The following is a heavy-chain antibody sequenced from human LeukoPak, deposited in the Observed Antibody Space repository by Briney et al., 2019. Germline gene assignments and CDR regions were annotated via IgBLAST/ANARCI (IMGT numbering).Heavy chain of an antibody. CDR3: TRGGPIVVVVAATEFDP. CDR1: GFTFCDYA. D-gene: IGHD2-15*01. V-gene: IGHV3-49*03. Sequence: GGSPRLSCTASGFTFCDYAMSWFRQAPGKGLEWVGFIRSKADGGTTEYAASVKGRFTISRDDSKSIAYLQMNSLKTEDTAVYYCTRGGPIVVVVAATEFDPWGQGTLVTVSS. CDR2: IRSKADGGTT. J-gene: IGHJ5*02.